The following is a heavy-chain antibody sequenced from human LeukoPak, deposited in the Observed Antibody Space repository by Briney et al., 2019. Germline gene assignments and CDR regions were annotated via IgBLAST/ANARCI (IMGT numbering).Heavy chain of an antibody. Sequence: SETLSLTYAVYGGSFSGYYWSWIRQPPGKGLEWIGEINHSGSTNYNPSLKSRVTISVDTSKNQFSLKLSSVTAADTAVYYCARSGESDFWSGCPYYYYYMDVWGKGTTVTVSS. V-gene: IGHV4-34*01. J-gene: IGHJ6*03. CDR1: GGSFSGYY. CDR3: ARSGESDFWSGCPYYYYYMDV. CDR2: INHSGST. D-gene: IGHD3-3*01.